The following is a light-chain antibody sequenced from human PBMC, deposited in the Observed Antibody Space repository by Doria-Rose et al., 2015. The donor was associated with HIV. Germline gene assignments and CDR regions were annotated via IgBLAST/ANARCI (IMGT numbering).Light chain of an antibody. V-gene: IGKV4-1*01. J-gene: IGKJ3*01. CDR1: QSLLYTSKNY. CDR2: WAS. Sequence: DIQMTQSPESLGMSPGERATLNCKSNQSLLYTSKNYLAWYQQKPGQPPNLLIYWASTRQSRVPARFSGSGSGTDFTLTISSLEAEDVAVYYCQQYYDTPSFGPGTTVDIK. CDR3: QQYYDTPS.